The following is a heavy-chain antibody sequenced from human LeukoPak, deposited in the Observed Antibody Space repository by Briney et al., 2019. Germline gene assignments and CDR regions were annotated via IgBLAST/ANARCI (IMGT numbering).Heavy chain of an antibody. CDR3: ASDFLGYCSGGSCYRGGFYFDY. CDR2: IIPIFGTA. V-gene: IGHV1-69*05. J-gene: IGHJ4*02. CDR1: AGTFSSYA. Sequence: SVKVSCKASAGTFSSYAISWVRQAPRQGLEWMGRIIPIFGTANYAQKFQGRVTSTTDESTSTAYMELSSLRSEDTAVDYCASDFLGYCSGGSCYRGGFYFDYWGQGTLVTVSS. D-gene: IGHD2-15*01.